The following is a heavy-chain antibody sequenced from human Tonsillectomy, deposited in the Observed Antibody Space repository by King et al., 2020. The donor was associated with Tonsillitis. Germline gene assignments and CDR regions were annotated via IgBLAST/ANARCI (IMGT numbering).Heavy chain of an antibody. Sequence: VQLVESGGGLVQPGGSLRLSCSASGFTFSSYTMSWVRQPPGKGLEWVSSIGGFGNSIYYADSVRGRFTISRDNSNNTLYRQMNSLRAGDTAVYFCAKVGSSWFAEYFHRWGQGTLVTVSS. CDR1: GFTFSSYT. CDR3: AKVGSSWFAEYFHR. D-gene: IGHD6-13*01. J-gene: IGHJ1*01. CDR2: IGGFGNSI. V-gene: IGHV3-23*04.